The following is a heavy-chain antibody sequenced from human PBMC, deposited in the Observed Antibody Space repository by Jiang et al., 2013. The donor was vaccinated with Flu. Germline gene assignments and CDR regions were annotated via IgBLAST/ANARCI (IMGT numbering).Heavy chain of an antibody. V-gene: IGHV1-69*04. CDR1: GGTFSSYA. CDR2: IIPILGIA. J-gene: IGHJ3*02. D-gene: IGHD1-14*01. CDR3: AREGPPDQGAFDI. Sequence: GAEVKKPGSSVKVSCKASGGTFSSYAISWVRQAPGQGLEWMGRIIPILGIANYAQKFQGRVTITADKSTSAAYMELSSLRSEDTAVYYCAREGPPDQGAFDIWGQGTMVTVSS.